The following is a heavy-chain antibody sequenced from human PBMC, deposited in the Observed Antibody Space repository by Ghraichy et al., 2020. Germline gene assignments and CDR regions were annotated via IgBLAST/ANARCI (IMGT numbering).Heavy chain of an antibody. CDR1: GFTFSSYS. J-gene: IGHJ4*02. CDR3: ARERRDGYNYPGYFDY. CDR2: ISSSSSTI. Sequence: GGSLRLSCAASGFTFSSYSMNWVRQAPGKGLEWVSYISSSSSTIYYADSVKGRFTISRDNAKNSLYLQMNSLRDEDTAVYYCARERRDGYNYPGYFDYWGQGTLVTVSS. D-gene: IGHD5-24*01. V-gene: IGHV3-48*02.